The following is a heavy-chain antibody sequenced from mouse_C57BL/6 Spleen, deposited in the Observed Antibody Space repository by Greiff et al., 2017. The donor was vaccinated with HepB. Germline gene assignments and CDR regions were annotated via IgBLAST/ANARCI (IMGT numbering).Heavy chain of an antibody. J-gene: IGHJ2*01. CDR2: IYPRSGNT. D-gene: IGHD2-5*01. Sequence: QVHVKQSGAELARPGASVKLSCKASGYTFTSYGISWVKQRTGQGLEWIGEIYPRSGNTYYNEKFKGKATLTADKSSSTAYMELRSLTSEDSAVYFCAREPTIVTTRYFDYWGQGTTLTVSS. CDR3: AREPTIVTTRYFDY. V-gene: IGHV1-81*01. CDR1: GYTFTSYG.